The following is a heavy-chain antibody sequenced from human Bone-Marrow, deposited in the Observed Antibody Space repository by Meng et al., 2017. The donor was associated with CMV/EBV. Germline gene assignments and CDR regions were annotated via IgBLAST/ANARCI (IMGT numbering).Heavy chain of an antibody. CDR3: ARDGCSSTSCYYTSYNWFDP. D-gene: IGHD2-2*01. CDR2: INPNTGGT. Sequence: ASVKVSCKTSGYTLTAYYMHWVRQAPGEGLEWMGWINPNTGGTNYAQKFQGRITMTRDTSIRTAYMELSSLRSDDTAVYYCARDGCSSTSCYYTSYNWFDPWGQGTLVTVSS. V-gene: IGHV1-2*02. J-gene: IGHJ5*02. CDR1: GYTLTAYY.